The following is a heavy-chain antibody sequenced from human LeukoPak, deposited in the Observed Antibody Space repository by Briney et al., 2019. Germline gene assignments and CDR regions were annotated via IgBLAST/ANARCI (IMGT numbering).Heavy chain of an antibody. Sequence: ASVKVSCKASGYTFTSYGISWVRQAPGQGLEWMGWISAYNGNTNYAQKLQGRVTMTTDTSTSTAYMELSSLRSEDTAVYYCATHVAGRYYYGMDVWGQGTTVTVSS. CDR1: GYTFTSYG. V-gene: IGHV1-18*01. CDR3: ATHVAGRYYYGMDV. CDR2: ISAYNGNT. D-gene: IGHD6-13*01. J-gene: IGHJ6*02.